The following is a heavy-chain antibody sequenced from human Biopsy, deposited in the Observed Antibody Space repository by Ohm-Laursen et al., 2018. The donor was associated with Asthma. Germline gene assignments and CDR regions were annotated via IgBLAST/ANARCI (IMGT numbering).Heavy chain of an antibody. CDR3: ARAVDYSHYYGIDV. D-gene: IGHD3-10*01. Sequence: SDSPFCTPAGYTFNRAGITCARLHPRQGIEWQGWISVYNGNTKVAQKLQDRVTMITDTCTSTAYKELSSPRSDDTDVYFCARAVDYSHYYGIDVWDQGTTVTVS. CDR2: ISVYNGNT. V-gene: IGHV1-18*01. J-gene: IGHJ6*02. CDR1: GYTFNRAG.